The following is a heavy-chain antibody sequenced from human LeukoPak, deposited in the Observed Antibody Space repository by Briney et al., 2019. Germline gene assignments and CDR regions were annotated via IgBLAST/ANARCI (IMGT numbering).Heavy chain of an antibody. CDR1: GGSIISYY. CDR2: IYYSGST. D-gene: IGHD1-1*01. J-gene: IGHJ4*02. CDR3: ARVYNDPSRALSYYFDY. V-gene: IGHV4-59*01. Sequence: SETLSLTCTVSGGSIISYYWSWIRQPPGKGLEWIGYIYYSGSTNYNPSLKSRVTISVDTSKNQFSLKLSSVTAADTAVYYCARVYNDPSRALSYYFDYWGQGTPVTVSS.